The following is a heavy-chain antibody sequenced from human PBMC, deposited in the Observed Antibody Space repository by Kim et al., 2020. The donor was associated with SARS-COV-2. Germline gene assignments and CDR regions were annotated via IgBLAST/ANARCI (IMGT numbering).Heavy chain of an antibody. CDR3: AKDSSGYYFDY. CDR1: GFSFGSYA. V-gene: IGHV3-23*01. D-gene: IGHD3-22*01. Sequence: GGSLRLSCEASGFSFGSYAMYWVRQAPGKGLEWLSFISASGTSTYQADSVKGRFTVSRDNSKNMHYLQMNSLRADDTAVYYCAKDSSGYYFDYWGQGTLVTVSS. CDR2: ISASGTST. J-gene: IGHJ4*02.